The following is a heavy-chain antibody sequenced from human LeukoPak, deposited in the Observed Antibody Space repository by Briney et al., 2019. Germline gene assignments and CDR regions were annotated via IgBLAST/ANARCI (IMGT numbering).Heavy chain of an antibody. CDR1: GYTFTCYY. Sequence: AASVKVSCKASGYTFTCYYIHWVRQAPGQGLEWMGIINPSGGSTSYTQKFQGRITMTRDTSTSTVYMELSSLRYEDTAVYYCARGAQFGDKGSFDYWGQGTLVTVSS. CDR3: ARGAQFGDKGSFDY. J-gene: IGHJ4*02. CDR2: INPSGGST. D-gene: IGHD4-17*01. V-gene: IGHV1-46*01.